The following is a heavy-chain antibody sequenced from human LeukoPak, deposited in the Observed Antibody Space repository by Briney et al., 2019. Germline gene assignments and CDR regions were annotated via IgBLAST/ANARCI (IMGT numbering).Heavy chain of an antibody. Sequence: ASVNVSCKATGFTFTNYDINWVRQATGQGLEWMGWMNPINGNTGYAQKFQGRVTMTRDTSISTAYMELRSLTSEDTAVYYCVRDGEGVAISVNYWFAPWGQGTLVTVSS. J-gene: IGHJ5*02. V-gene: IGHV1-8*01. D-gene: IGHD3-10*01. CDR3: VRDGEGVAISVNYWFAP. CDR2: MNPINGNT. CDR1: GFTFTNYD.